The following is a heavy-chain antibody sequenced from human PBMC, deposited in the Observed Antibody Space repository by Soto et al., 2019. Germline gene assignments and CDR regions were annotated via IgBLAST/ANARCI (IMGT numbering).Heavy chain of an antibody. D-gene: IGHD3-16*02. J-gene: IGHJ1*01. CDR3: AKVTDLGELSFRYFQH. CDR2: ISGSGGST. V-gene: IGHV3-23*01. CDR1: GFTFSSYA. Sequence: EVQLLESGGGLVQPGGSLRLSCAASGFTFSSYAMSWVRQAPGKGLEWVSAISGSGGSTYYADSVKGRFTISRDNSKNTLYLQMNSLRAEDTAVYYCAKVTDLGELSFRYFQHWGQGTVVTVSS.